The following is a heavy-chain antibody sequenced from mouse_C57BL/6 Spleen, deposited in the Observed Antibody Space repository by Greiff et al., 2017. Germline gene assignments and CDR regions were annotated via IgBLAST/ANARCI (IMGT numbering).Heavy chain of an antibody. CDR1: GFSLSTSGMG. CDR2: IYWDDDK. Sequence: QVTLKVCGPGILQSSQTLSLTCSFSGFSLSTSGMGVSWIRQPSGKGLEWLAHIYWDDDKRYNPSLKSRLTISKDTSRNQVFLKITSVDTADTATYYCARRATGSRTWGYAMDYWGQGTSVTVSS. CDR3: ARRATGSRTWGYAMDY. D-gene: IGHD1-1*01. V-gene: IGHV8-12*01. J-gene: IGHJ4*01.